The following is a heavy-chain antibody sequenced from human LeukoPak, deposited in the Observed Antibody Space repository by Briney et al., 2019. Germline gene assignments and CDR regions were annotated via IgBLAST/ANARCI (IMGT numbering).Heavy chain of an antibody. CDR3: AKRYCTSTSCSFFDS. V-gene: IGHV3-23*01. D-gene: IGHD2-2*01. J-gene: IGHJ4*02. CDR1: GFTFSSYA. CDR2: ISASGDTT. Sequence: GGSLRLSCAASGFTFSSYAMGCVRQAPGKGLEWVSLISASGDTTYYADSVRGRFTISRDNSEHTLYLQMNSLRAEDTAVYYCAKRYCTSTSCSFFDSWGQGTLVTVSS.